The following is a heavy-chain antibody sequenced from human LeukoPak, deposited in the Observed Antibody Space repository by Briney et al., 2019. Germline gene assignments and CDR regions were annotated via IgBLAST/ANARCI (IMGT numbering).Heavy chain of an antibody. CDR2: IIPILGIA. D-gene: IGHD2-21*01. Sequence: PGASVKVSCKASGGTFSSYAISWVRQAPGQGLEWTGRIIPILGIANYAQKFQGRVTITADKSTSTAYMELSSLRSEDTAVYYCARDPIGYSPDYFDYWGQGTLVTVSS. CDR1: GGTFSSYA. V-gene: IGHV1-69*04. CDR3: ARDPIGYSPDYFDY. J-gene: IGHJ4*02.